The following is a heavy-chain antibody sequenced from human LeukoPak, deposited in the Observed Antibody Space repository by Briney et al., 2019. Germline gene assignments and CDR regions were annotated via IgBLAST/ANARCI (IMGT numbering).Heavy chain of an antibody. CDR1: GGSISSYY. D-gene: IGHD3-22*01. J-gene: IGHJ4*02. CDR2: IYTSGST. Sequence: SETLSLTCTVSGGSISSYYWRWIRQPAGKGLEWIGRIYTSGSTNYNPSLKSRVTMSVGTSKNQFSLKLSSVTAADTAVYYCARGEYYYDSSGYYGPGLDYWGQGTLVTVSS. V-gene: IGHV4-4*07. CDR3: ARGEYYYDSSGYYGPGLDY.